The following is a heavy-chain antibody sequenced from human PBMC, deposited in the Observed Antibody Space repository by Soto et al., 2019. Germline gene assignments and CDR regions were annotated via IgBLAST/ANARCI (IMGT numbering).Heavy chain of an antibody. CDR3: ARSPRGFGELGDYYFDY. J-gene: IGHJ4*02. CDR1: GGSISSGGYY. D-gene: IGHD3-10*01. CDR2: IYYSGST. V-gene: IGHV4-31*03. Sequence: QVQLQESGPGLVKPSQTLSLTCTVSGGSISSGGYYWSWIRQHPGKGLEWIGYIYYSGSTYYNPSLKSRVTISVDTSKNMFSLKMSSVTAADTAVYYCARSPRGFGELGDYYFDYWGQGTLVTVSS.